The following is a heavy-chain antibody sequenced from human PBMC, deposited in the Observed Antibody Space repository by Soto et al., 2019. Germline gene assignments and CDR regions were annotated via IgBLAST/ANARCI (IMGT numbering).Heavy chain of an antibody. CDR2: ISAYNGNT. Sequence: ASVKVSCKASGYTFTSYGISWVRQAPGQGLEWMGWISAYNGNTNYAQKLQGRVTMTTDTSTSTAYMELRSLRSDDTAVYYCAREKRTDTYYDFWSGPNWFDPWGQGTLVIVSP. V-gene: IGHV1-18*01. D-gene: IGHD3-3*01. J-gene: IGHJ5*02. CDR1: GYTFTSYG. CDR3: AREKRTDTYYDFWSGPNWFDP.